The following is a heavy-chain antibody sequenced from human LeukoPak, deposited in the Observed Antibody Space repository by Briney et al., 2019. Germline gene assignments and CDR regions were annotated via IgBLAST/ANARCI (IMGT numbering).Heavy chain of an antibody. J-gene: IGHJ6*02. Sequence: GGSLRLSCAASGFTFSNYAMTWVRQAPGKGLEWVSSISGAGGRTYYAESVKGRFTISGDNSKNTLSLQMNSLRAEDTALYYCAKDQSYYGSGRDAMDVWGQGITVTVSS. CDR2: ISGAGGRT. CDR3: AKDQSYYGSGRDAMDV. V-gene: IGHV3-23*01. CDR1: GFTFSNYA. D-gene: IGHD3-10*01.